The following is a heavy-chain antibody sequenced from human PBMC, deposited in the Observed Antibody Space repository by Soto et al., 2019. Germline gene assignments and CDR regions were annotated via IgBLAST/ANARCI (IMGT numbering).Heavy chain of an antibody. J-gene: IGHJ4*02. V-gene: IGHV1-69*13. Sequence: SVEVSCKASGGTFSSYSISWVLQAPGQGLEWMGGIIPIFGTANYAQKFQGRVTITADESTSTAYMELSSLRSEDTAVYYCASGWHDYGGNSGIDYWGQGTLVTVSS. CDR2: IIPIFGTA. CDR3: ASGWHDYGGNSGIDY. D-gene: IGHD4-17*01. CDR1: GGTFSSYS.